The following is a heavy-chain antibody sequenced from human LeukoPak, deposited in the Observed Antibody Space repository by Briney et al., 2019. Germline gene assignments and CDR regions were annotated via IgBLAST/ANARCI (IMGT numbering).Heavy chain of an antibody. CDR3: ARSEGGYYDSSGYYPYWYFDL. J-gene: IGHJ2*01. CDR2: IYYSGST. Sequence: SETLSLTCTVSGGSINSGGYYWNWIRQHPGKGLEWIGYIYYSGSTYYNPSLKSRVSISVDRSKNQFSLKLSSVTAADTAVYYCARSEGGYYDSSGYYPYWYFDLWGRGTLVTVSS. D-gene: IGHD3-22*01. V-gene: IGHV4-31*03. CDR1: GGSINSGGYY.